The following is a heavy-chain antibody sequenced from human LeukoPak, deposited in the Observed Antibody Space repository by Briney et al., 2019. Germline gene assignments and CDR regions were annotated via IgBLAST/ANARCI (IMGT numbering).Heavy chain of an antibody. CDR3: ARDGRLTIFVRGIITEGSPPKN. D-gene: IGHD3-10*01. J-gene: IGHJ4*02. CDR2: INPKTLGT. Sequence: ASVKVSCKAAGYTFTDSYMHWVRQSPGQGLEWMGWINPKTLGTSYAQRFQGRVTMTRDTSIRTAYMELNSLRSDDTAVYYCARDGRLTIFVRGIITEGSPPKNWGQGTLVTVSS. CDR1: GYTFTDSY. V-gene: IGHV1-2*02.